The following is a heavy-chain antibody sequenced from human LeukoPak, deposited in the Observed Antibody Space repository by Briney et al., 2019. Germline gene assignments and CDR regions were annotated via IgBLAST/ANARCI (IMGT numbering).Heavy chain of an antibody. D-gene: IGHD4-17*01. CDR3: AKDWRYFGDDFDL. Sequence: GGSLRLSCAASGFSFDDYAMQWVRQAPGKGLEWVSLISGDGGTTYYTDSMKGRFTISRDNSKHSLYLQMNSLRTEDTALYYCAKDWRYFGDDFDLWGRGTLVTVSS. J-gene: IGHJ2*01. CDR2: ISGDGGTT. V-gene: IGHV3-43*02. CDR1: GFSFDDYA.